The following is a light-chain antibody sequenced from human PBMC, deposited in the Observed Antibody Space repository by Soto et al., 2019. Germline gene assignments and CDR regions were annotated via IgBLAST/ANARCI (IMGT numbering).Light chain of an antibody. Sequence: EIVLTQSPATLSLSPGERATLSCRASQGVSNYLAWYQQKPGQAPRLLLYDASNRATGIPDRFSGSGSGTDFTLTVSSLEPEDSAVYYCQQRSDWRLTFGGGTKVDIK. CDR2: DAS. J-gene: IGKJ4*01. CDR1: QGVSNY. CDR3: QQRSDWRLT. V-gene: IGKV3-11*01.